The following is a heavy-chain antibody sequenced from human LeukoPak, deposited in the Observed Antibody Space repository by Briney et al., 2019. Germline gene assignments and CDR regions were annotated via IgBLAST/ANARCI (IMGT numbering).Heavy chain of an antibody. Sequence: ASETLSLTCTVSGGSISSYYWSWIRQPPGKGLEWIGYIYYTGSTNYNPSLKSRVTISVDTSKNQFSLKLSSVTAADTAVYYCARLYPGYYYYMDVWGKGTTVTISS. CDR2: IYYTGST. J-gene: IGHJ6*03. CDR1: GGSISSYY. CDR3: ARLYPGYYYYMDV. V-gene: IGHV4-59*01. D-gene: IGHD2-2*02.